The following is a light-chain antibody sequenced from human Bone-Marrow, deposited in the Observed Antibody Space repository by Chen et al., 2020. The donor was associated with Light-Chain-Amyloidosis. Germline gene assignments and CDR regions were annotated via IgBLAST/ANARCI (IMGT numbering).Light chain of an antibody. CDR1: SSDVGCYNY. Sequence: QSVLTQPASVSGSPGQSITISCSGTSSDVGCYNYVSWYQQHPGKVPKLILYDVHNRPSGVSNRFSGSKSGNTASLTISGLQTEDEADYYCSSYTSNITGVVFGGGTKLTVL. CDR2: DVH. CDR3: SSYTSNITGVV. V-gene: IGLV2-14*03. J-gene: IGLJ2*01.